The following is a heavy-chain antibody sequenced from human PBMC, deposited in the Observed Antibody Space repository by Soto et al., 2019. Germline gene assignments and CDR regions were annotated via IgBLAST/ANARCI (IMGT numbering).Heavy chain of an antibody. V-gene: IGHV1-69*02. Sequence: QVQLVQSGAEVKKPGSSVKVSCKASGGTFSSYTISWVRQAPGQGLEWMGRIIPILGIANYAQKFQGRVTITADKSTSTAYRGLSSLRSEDTAVYYCARRRDWLPPYDYYYGMDVWGQGTTVTVSS. CDR2: IIPILGIA. J-gene: IGHJ6*02. CDR3: ARRRDWLPPYDYYYGMDV. D-gene: IGHD3-9*01. CDR1: GGTFSSYT.